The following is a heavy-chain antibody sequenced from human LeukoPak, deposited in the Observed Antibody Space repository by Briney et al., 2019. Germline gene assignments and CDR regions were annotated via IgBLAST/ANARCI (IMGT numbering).Heavy chain of an antibody. Sequence: GGSLRLPCAASGFTFSSYTLNWVRQAPGKGLEWVLSINNSSSYIYYADSVKGRFTISRDSAKNSLYLQMNSLRAEDTAMYYCARDLHVSSEYYYEKDAFDIWGQGTLVTVSS. D-gene: IGHD3-22*01. CDR1: GFTFSSYT. CDR2: INNSSSYI. J-gene: IGHJ3*02. V-gene: IGHV3-21*01. CDR3: ARDLHVSSEYYYEKDAFDI.